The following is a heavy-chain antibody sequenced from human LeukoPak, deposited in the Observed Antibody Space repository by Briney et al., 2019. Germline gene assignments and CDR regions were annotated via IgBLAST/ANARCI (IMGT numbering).Heavy chain of an antibody. D-gene: IGHD2-15*01. CDR1: GSTFTTYW. J-gene: IGHJ6*02. V-gene: IGHV5-51*01. CDR3: ARNSHSNGMDV. Sequence: GESLKISCQGSGSTFTTYWIGWVRQMPGEGLEWMGIIYPGDSDTTYSPSFQGQVTFSADKSISTAYLQWRSLKASGTAMYYCARNSHSNGMDVWGQGTTVTVSS. CDR2: IYPGDSDT.